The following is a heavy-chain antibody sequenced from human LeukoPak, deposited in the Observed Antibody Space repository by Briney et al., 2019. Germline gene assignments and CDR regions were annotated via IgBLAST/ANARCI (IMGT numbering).Heavy chain of an antibody. J-gene: IGHJ4*02. Sequence: SVKVSCKASGGTFSSYAISWVRQAPGQGLEWMGGIIPIFGTANYAQKFQGRVTITADESTSTAYMELSSLRSEDTAVHYCGGGYYYGSGSYNGFDYWGQGTLVTVSS. CDR3: GGGYYYGSGSYNGFDY. CDR2: IIPIFGTA. CDR1: GGTFSSYA. V-gene: IGHV1-69*13. D-gene: IGHD3-10*01.